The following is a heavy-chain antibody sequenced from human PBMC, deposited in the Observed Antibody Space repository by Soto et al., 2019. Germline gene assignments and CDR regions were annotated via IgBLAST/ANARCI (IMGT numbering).Heavy chain of an antibody. V-gene: IGHV4-34*01. Sequence: SETLSLTCAFYGGSFDDFYWSWVRQSPGKGLEWVGEISHDGVTNYSPSLASRVSISVDTSKNQFSLHLRSVTAADTGLYYCARGQLVWYGDLTPYHRDMDVWGQGTTVTAP. CDR3: ARGQLVWYGDLTPYHRDMDV. CDR2: ISHDGVT. D-gene: IGHD3-10*01. J-gene: IGHJ6*02. CDR1: GGSFDDFY.